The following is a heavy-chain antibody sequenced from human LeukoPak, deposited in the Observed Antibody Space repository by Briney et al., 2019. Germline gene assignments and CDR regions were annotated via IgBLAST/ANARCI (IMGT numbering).Heavy chain of an antibody. J-gene: IGHJ4*02. D-gene: IGHD5-24*01. V-gene: IGHV3-30*18. CDR3: AKERRDGYNRVFDY. Sequence: GGSLRLSCAASGFTFSSYGMHWVRQAPGKGLEWVAVISYDGSNKYYADPVKGRFTISRDNSKNTLYLQMNSLRAEDTAVYYCAKERRDGYNRVFDYWGQGTLVTVSS. CDR2: ISYDGSNK. CDR1: GFTFSSYG.